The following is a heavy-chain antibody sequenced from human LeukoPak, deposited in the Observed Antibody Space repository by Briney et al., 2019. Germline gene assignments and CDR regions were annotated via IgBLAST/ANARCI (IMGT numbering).Heavy chain of an antibody. J-gene: IGHJ3*02. Sequence: PSETLSLTCTVSGGSVSSSSYYWGWIRQPPGKGLEWIGSIYYSGSTYYNPSLKSRATISVDTSKNQFSLKPSSVTAADTAVYYCSSGSSGWFDAFDIWGQGTMVTVSS. V-gene: IGHV4-39*01. D-gene: IGHD6-19*01. CDR1: GGSVSSSSYY. CDR2: IYYSGST. CDR3: SSGSSGWFDAFDI.